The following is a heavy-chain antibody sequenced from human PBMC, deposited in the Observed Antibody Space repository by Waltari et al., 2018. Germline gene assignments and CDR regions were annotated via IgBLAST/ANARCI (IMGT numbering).Heavy chain of an antibody. CDR2: INHSGST. Sequence: QVQLQQWGAGLLKPSETLSLTCAVYGGSFSGYYWSWIRQPPGKGLEWIGEINHSGSTNYNPSLKSRVTISVDTSKNQFSLKLSSVTAADTAVYYCARNLYDFWSGYYFDYWGQGTLVTVSS. CDR3: ARNLYDFWSGYYFDY. V-gene: IGHV4-34*01. D-gene: IGHD3-3*01. J-gene: IGHJ4*02. CDR1: GGSFSGYY.